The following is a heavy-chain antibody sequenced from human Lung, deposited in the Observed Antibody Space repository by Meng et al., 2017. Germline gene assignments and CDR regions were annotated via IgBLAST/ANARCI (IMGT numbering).Heavy chain of an antibody. D-gene: IGHD3-10*01. CDR3: ARGSITMVRGVSVFDP. V-gene: IGHV4-4*02. CDR1: GGSISSSNW. CDR2: IYHSGST. Sequence: VRQREPGPGLVKPSGALSITCAVSGGSISSSNWWSWVRQPPGKGLEWNGEIYHSGSTNYNPSLKSRVTISVDKSKTQFSLKLSSVTAADTAVYYCARGSITMVRGVSVFDPWGQGTLVTVSS. J-gene: IGHJ5*02.